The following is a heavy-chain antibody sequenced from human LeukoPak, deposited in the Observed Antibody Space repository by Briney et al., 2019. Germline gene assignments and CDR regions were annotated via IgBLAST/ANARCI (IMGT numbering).Heavy chain of an antibody. CDR1: GGSLIDYY. J-gene: IGHJ4*02. D-gene: IGHD3-3*01. CDR2: IHHSGST. CDR3: AGFRSGPDY. V-gene: IGHV4-34*01. Sequence: SETLSLTCAVYGGSLIDYYWSWIRQPPGKGLEWIGEIHHSGSTSYNPSLKSRVTISVDTSKNQFSLKLSSVTAADTAIYYCAGFRSGPDYWGQGTLVTVSS.